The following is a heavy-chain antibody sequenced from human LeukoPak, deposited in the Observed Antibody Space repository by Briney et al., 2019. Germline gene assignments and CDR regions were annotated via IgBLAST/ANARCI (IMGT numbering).Heavy chain of an antibody. V-gene: IGHV4-59*08. J-gene: IGHJ4*02. CDR1: GGSISSYY. D-gene: IGHD3-22*01. Sequence: SETLSLTCTVSGGSISSYYWSWIRQPPGKGLEWIGYIYYSGSTYYNPSLRSRVTISVDTSKNQFSLKLSSVTAADTAVYYCARHVVAVGFDYWGQGTLVTVSS. CDR2: IYYSGST. CDR3: ARHVVAVGFDY.